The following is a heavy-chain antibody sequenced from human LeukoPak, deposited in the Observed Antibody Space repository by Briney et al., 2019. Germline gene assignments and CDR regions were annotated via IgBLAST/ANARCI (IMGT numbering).Heavy chain of an antibody. Sequence: PGGSLRLSCAASGVAFDSYGMHWVRQAPGRGLEWVAGMSYDGSNTYYADSVKGRFTISRDNSKNTVYLQMNSLRAEDTAVYYCAKGPSSGFYYFDYWGQGTLATVSS. CDR1: GVAFDSYG. V-gene: IGHV3-30*18. J-gene: IGHJ4*02. CDR2: MSYDGSNT. CDR3: AKGPSSGFYYFDY. D-gene: IGHD6-19*01.